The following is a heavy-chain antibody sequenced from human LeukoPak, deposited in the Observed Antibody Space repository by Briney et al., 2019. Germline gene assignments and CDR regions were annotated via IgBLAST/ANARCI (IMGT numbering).Heavy chain of an antibody. Sequence: ASVKVSCKASGYTFTSYAMHWVRQAPGQRLEWMGWINAGNGNTKYSQKFQGRVTITRDTSASTAYMELSSLRSEDTAVYYCARDRGRPFWSGYPDYWGQGTLVTVSS. J-gene: IGHJ4*02. V-gene: IGHV1-3*01. D-gene: IGHD3-3*01. CDR2: INAGNGNT. CDR3: ARDRGRPFWSGYPDY. CDR1: GYTFTSYA.